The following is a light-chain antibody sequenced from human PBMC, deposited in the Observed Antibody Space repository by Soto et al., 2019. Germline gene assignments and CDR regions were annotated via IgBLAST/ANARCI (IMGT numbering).Light chain of an antibody. CDR3: QQRYSMPLT. CDR2: EAS. CDR1: QSISSH. J-gene: IGKJ3*01. V-gene: IGKV1-39*01. Sequence: DIQMTQSPSSLSASVGDRVTITCRASQSISSHLNWYQQKPGKAPQLLIYEASSLQGGVPSRFSGSGSGTDFTLTISRLQADDFAIYYCQQRYSMPLTFGPGTRVHI.